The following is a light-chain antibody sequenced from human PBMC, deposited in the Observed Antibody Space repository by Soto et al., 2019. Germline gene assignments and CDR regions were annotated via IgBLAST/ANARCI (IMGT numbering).Light chain of an antibody. CDR3: GTWDTRLSAVV. CDR2: DTN. CDR1: SSNIGKNY. Sequence: QSVLTQPPSVSAAPGQTVTISCSGASSNIGKNYVSWYQQLPGAAPKLGIFDTNKRPSGIPDRFSGSKSGTSAALDITALQTGDEADYYCGTWDTRLSAVVFGGGTKLTVL. V-gene: IGLV1-51*01. J-gene: IGLJ2*01.